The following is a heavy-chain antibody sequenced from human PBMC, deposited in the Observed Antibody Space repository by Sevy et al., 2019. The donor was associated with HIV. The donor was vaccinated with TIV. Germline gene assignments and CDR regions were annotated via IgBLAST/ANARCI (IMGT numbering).Heavy chain of an antibody. V-gene: IGHV3-21*01. D-gene: IGHD1-1*01. Sequence: GGSLRLSCAASGFTFSSYRMTWVRQAPGKGLEWVSCIGSTGAYINYADSVKGRFTISRDNAKNLLYLQMDSLRAEDTAVYYCARAVLEISTWRSDYWGQGTLVTVSS. CDR3: ARAVLEISTWRSDY. CDR1: GFTFSSYR. CDR2: IGSTGAYI. J-gene: IGHJ4*02.